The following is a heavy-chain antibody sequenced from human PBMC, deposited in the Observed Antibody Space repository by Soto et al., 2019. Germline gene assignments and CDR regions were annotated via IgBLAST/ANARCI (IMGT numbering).Heavy chain of an antibody. V-gene: IGHV3-73*02. CDR3: TPDRVAGYCSSSSCYDF. D-gene: IGHD2-2*01. J-gene: IGHJ4*02. Sequence: EVQLVESGGGLVQPGGSLKLSCAASGFTFSDSAIHWVRQASGKGLEWVGRIRSKANSNTIAYAASVKGRFIISRDDSKNTAYLQMNSLKTEDTAVYYCTPDRVAGYCSSSSCYDFWGQGTLVTVSS. CDR1: GFTFSDSA. CDR2: IRSKANSNTI.